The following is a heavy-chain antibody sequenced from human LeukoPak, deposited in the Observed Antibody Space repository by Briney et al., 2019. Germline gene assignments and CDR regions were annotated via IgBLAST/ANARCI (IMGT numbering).Heavy chain of an antibody. CDR1: GGSISSYY. V-gene: IGHV4-59*01. D-gene: IGHD2-21*02. CDR2: IYYSGST. J-gene: IGHJ3*02. Sequence: SETLSLTCTVSGGSISSYYWSWIRQPPGKGLEWIGYIYYSGSTNYNPSLKSRVTISVDTSKNQFSLKLSSVTAADTAVYYCAGLAYCGGDCYRQALDAFDIWGQGTMVTVSS. CDR3: AGLAYCGGDCYRQALDAFDI.